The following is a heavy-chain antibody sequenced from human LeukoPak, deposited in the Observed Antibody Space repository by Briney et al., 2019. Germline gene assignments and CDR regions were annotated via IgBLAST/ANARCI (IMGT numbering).Heavy chain of an antibody. CDR3: ARDPRGNSVYVFDH. J-gene: IGHJ4*02. Sequence: HAASVKVSCKASGYTFTNYYMHWVRQAPGQGLEWMGFINPSGGSTRYAQNFQGRVTMTRDTSTSTIYMELSSLRSEDTVAYYCARDPRGNSVYVFDHWGQGTLVTVSS. V-gene: IGHV1-46*01. CDR1: GYTFTNYY. D-gene: IGHD5/OR15-5a*01. CDR2: INPSGGST.